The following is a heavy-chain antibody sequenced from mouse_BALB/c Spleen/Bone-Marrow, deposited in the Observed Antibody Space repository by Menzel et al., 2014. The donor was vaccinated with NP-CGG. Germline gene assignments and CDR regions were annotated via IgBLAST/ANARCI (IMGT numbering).Heavy chain of an antibody. CDR1: GFNIKDTY. J-gene: IGHJ1*01. CDR2: IDPANGNT. CDR3: SRPSPTGLYWYIDV. D-gene: IGHD1-1*01. Sequence: VHVKQSGAELVKPGASVKLSCAASGFNIKDTYMHWVKQRPEQGLEWIGRIDPANGNTKYDPKFQGKATITADTSSNTAHLQLSSLTSEDTAVYYCSRPSPTGLYWYIDVWGAGTTVTVSS. V-gene: IGHV14-3*02.